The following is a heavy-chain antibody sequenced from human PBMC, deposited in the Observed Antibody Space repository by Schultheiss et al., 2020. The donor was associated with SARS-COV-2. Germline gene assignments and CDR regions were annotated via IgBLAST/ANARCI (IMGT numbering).Heavy chain of an antibody. CDR3: ARHPPNYGDHGGDFDY. CDR1: GGSISSSNW. CDR2: IDHSGSP. Sequence: SQTLSLTCAVSGGSISSSNWWSWVRQPPGKGLEWIGEIDHSGSPNYNPSLKRRVTISVDKSKNQFSLKLSSVTAADTAVYYCARHPPNYGDHGGDFDYWGQGTLVTVSS. D-gene: IGHD4-17*01. V-gene: IGHV4-4*02. J-gene: IGHJ4*02.